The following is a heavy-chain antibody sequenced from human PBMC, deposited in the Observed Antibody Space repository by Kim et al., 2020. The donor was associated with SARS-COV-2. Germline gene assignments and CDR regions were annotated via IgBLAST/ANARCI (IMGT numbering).Heavy chain of an antibody. CDR2: ISSSSTYA. Sequence: GGSLRLSCAASGFTLSDYYVSWIRQAPGKGLEWLSYISSSSTYAEYADSVKGRFTISRVNSKNSVFLQMSSLRAEDTAVYYCVRGGFGDNSRGELDYWG. J-gene: IGHJ4*01. V-gene: IGHV3-11*06. CDR3: VRGGFGDNSRGELDY. CDR1: GFTLSDYY. D-gene: IGHD3-10*01.